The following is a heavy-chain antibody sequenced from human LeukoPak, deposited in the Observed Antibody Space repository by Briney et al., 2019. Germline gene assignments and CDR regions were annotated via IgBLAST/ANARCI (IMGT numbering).Heavy chain of an antibody. V-gene: IGHV1-2*02. CDR3: AREGGMTTVTTGNNWFDP. Sequence: ASVKVSCKASGYTFTGYYMHWVRQAPGQGLEWMGWINPNSGGTNYAQKFQGRVTMTRDTSISTAYMELSRLRSDDTAVYYCAREGGMTTVTTGNNWFDPWGQGTLVTVSS. D-gene: IGHD4-17*01. CDR2: INPNSGGT. J-gene: IGHJ5*02. CDR1: GYTFTGYY.